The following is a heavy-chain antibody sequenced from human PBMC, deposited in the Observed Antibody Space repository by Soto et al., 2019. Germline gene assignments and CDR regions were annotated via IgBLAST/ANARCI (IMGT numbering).Heavy chain of an antibody. CDR3: VRDGTKTLRDWFDP. D-gene: IGHD1-1*01. J-gene: IGHJ5*02. Sequence: SETLSLTCTVSGASISGFYWSWIRKSAGKGLEWIGRIYATGTTDYNPSLKSRVMMSVDTSKKQFSLKLRSVTAADTAVYYCVRDGTKTLRDWFDPWGKGISVTVAS. CDR2: IYATGTT. CDR1: GASISGFY. V-gene: IGHV4-4*07.